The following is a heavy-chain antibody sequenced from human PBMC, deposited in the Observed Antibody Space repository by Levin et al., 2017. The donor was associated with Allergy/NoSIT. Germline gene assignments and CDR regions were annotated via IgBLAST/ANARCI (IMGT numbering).Heavy chain of an antibody. CDR1: GFTFSSYA. CDR2: ISGSGGST. J-gene: IGHJ4*02. D-gene: IGHD2-15*01. CDR3: AKERDIVVVVAASFDY. Sequence: SCAASGFTFSSYAMSWVRQAPGKGLEWVSAISGSGGSTYYADSVKGRFTISRDNSKNTLYLQMNSLRAEDTAVYYCAKERDIVVVVAASFDYWGQGTLVTVSS. V-gene: IGHV3-23*01.